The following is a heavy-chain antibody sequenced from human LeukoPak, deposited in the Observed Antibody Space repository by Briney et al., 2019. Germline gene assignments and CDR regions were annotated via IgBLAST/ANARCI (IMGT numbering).Heavy chain of an antibody. CDR1: GGSISSYY. CDR3: ARGLLYSSSWSPFQH. CDR2: IYYSGST. V-gene: IGHV4-59*01. Sequence: SETLSLTCTVSGGSISSYYWSWIRQPPGKGLEWIGYIYYSGSTNYNPSLKSRVTISVDTSKNQFSLKLSSVTAADTAVYYCARGLLYSSSWSPFQHWGQGTLVTVSS. J-gene: IGHJ1*01. D-gene: IGHD6-13*01.